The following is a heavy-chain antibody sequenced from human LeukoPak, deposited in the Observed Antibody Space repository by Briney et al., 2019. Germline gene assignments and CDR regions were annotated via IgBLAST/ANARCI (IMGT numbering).Heavy chain of an antibody. V-gene: IGHV3-30*02. CDR3: ATGDSGSTPRFDY. Sequence: GGSLRLSCAASGFTFSTYGVHWVRQAPGKGLEWVALIRSDGNSKYYADSVKGRYTISRDNSKNTLYLQMNSLRAEDTAVYYCATGDSGSTPRFDYWGQGTVVTVSS. J-gene: IGHJ4*02. CDR1: GFTFSTYG. CDR2: IRSDGNSK. D-gene: IGHD6-6*01.